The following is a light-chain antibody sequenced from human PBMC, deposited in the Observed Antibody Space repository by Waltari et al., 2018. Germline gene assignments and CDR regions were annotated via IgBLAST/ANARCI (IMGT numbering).Light chain of an antibody. CDR1: QSVLYSSNHKNY. CDR3: QQYYSTPPT. Sequence: DIVMTQSPDSLAVSLGERATINCQSSQSVLYSSNHKNYLAWYQQKPGQPPKLLICWASIRESGVPDRFSGSGSGTDFTLTISSLQAEDVAVYYCQQYYSTPPTFGQGTKVEIK. J-gene: IGKJ1*01. V-gene: IGKV4-1*01. CDR2: WAS.